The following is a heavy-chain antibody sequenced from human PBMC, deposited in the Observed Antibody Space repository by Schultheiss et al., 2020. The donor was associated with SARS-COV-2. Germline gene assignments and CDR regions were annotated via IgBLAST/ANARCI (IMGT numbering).Heavy chain of an antibody. CDR1: GYTFTSYD. J-gene: IGHJ6*02. D-gene: IGHD6-25*01. V-gene: IGHV1-58*02. CDR3: AADSPQGRLSYYYGMDV. Sequence: SVKVSCKASGYTFTSYDIKWVRQATGQGLEWIGWIVVGSGNTNYAQKFQERVTITRDMSTSTAYMELSSLRSEDTAVYYCAADSPQGRLSYYYGMDVWGQGTTVTVSS. CDR2: IVVGSGNT.